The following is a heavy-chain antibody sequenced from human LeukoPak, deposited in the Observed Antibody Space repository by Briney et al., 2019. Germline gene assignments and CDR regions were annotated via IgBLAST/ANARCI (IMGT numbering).Heavy chain of an antibody. D-gene: IGHD3-22*01. CDR1: GFTVSSNY. J-gene: IGHJ4*02. CDR2: ISSSSSYI. Sequence: PGGSLRLSCAASGFTVSSNYMSWVRQAPGKGLEWVSSISSSSSYIYYADSVKGRFTISRDNAKNSLYLQMNSLRAEDTAVYYCARDLEDPPDHYDSSGYYQGYWGQGTLVTVSS. CDR3: ARDLEDPPDHYDSSGYYQGY. V-gene: IGHV3-21*01.